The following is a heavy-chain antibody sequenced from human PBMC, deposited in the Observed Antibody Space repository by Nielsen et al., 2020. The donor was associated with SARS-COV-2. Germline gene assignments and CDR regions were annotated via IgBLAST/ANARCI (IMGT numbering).Heavy chain of an antibody. Sequence: GESLKISCAASRFTFSGYAMHWVRQAPGKGLEWVALISYDGRNEFYADSVQGRFTISRDTSNMLLFLQMNSLRLEDTAIYYCARPILMGPSNDYYYYGMDVWGQGTTVTVSS. CDR1: RFTFSGYA. V-gene: IGHV3-30*04. D-gene: IGHD3-3*01. J-gene: IGHJ6*02. CDR2: ISYDGRNE. CDR3: ARPILMGPSNDYYYYGMDV.